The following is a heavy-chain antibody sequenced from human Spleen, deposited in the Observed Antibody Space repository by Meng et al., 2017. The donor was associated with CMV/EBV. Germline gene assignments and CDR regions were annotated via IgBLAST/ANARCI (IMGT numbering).Heavy chain of an antibody. V-gene: IGHV3-74*01. D-gene: IGHD2-2*01. CDR2: VNGDGSNT. CDR3: AKDLRARGVVPASSFDY. CDR1: GFTFSNYW. J-gene: IGHJ4*02. Sequence: GGSLRLSCAASGFTFSNYWMHWVRQAPGKGLVWVSYVNGDGSNTNYADSVKGRLTISRDNAKNTLYLQMNSLGAEDTAVYYCAKDLRARGVVPASSFDYWGQGTLVTVSS.